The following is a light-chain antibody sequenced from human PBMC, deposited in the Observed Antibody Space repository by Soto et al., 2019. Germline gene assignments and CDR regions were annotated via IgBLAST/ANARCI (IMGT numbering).Light chain of an antibody. J-gene: IGLJ1*01. V-gene: IGLV2-14*01. CDR1: SSDVGGYNY. CDR3: TSFAGSGTYV. CDR2: DVT. Sequence: QSALTQPASVSGSPGQSIAISCTGTSSDVGGYNYVSWYQQYPGKAPKLIIFDVTNWPSGVSDRFSGSKSGSTASLTISGLQADDEADYYCTSFAGSGTYVFGTGTKVTVL.